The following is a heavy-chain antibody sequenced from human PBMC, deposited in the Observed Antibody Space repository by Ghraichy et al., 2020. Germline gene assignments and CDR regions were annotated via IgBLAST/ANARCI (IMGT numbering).Heavy chain of an antibody. CDR2: ISAGGAGT. CDR3: AKGPDP. V-gene: IGHV3-23*01. Sequence: GGSLRLSCAASGFTFSSYAMTRVRQAPGKGLEWVSSISAGGAGTYYADSVKGRFTISRDNSKNTLYLQMNSLRAEDTAVYYCAKGPDPWGQGTLVTVSS. CDR1: GFTFSSYA. J-gene: IGHJ5*02.